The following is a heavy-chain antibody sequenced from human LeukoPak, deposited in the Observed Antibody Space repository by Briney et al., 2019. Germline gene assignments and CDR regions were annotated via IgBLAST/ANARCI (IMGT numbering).Heavy chain of an antibody. D-gene: IGHD2-15*01. Sequence: ASVKVSCKASGYTFTSYYMHWVRQAPGQGLEWMGIINPSGGSTSYAQKFQGRVTMTRDMSTSTVYMERSSLRSEDTAVYYCAREGGSRHFDYWGQGTLVTVSS. CDR3: AREGGSRHFDY. J-gene: IGHJ4*02. V-gene: IGHV1-46*01. CDR2: INPSGGST. CDR1: GYTFTSYY.